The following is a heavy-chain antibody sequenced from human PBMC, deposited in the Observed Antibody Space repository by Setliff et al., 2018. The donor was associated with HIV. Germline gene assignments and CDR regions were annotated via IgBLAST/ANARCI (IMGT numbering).Heavy chain of an antibody. CDR3: VRVGYCGDNCYGAFDI. Sequence: PGGSLRLSCAASGFTFSGAEIHWVRQASGKGLEWVGRIRSKADKYATDYGASAKGRFIISRDDSKNTLHLQMSSLRAEDTAVYYCVRVGYCGDNCYGAFDIWGQGTMVTVSS. V-gene: IGHV3-73*01. CDR2: IRSKADKYAT. J-gene: IGHJ3*02. D-gene: IGHD2-21*02. CDR1: GFTFSGAE.